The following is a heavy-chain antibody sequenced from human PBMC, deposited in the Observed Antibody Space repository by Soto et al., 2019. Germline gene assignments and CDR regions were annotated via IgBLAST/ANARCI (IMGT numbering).Heavy chain of an antibody. CDR2: VNSDESTT. CDR1: GFTFSSYW. D-gene: IGHD2-21*02. Sequence: VQLVASGGGLVQPGGSLRLSCAASGFTFSSYWMHWVRQGPGKGLVWVSRVNSDESTTSYADPVKGRFTISRDNAKNTLYLQMSSLRFEDTALYYCVCFECGGTAVVTAMEANGYWGQGTLVTVAS. J-gene: IGHJ4*02. V-gene: IGHV3-74*01. CDR3: VCFECGGTAVVTAMEANGY.